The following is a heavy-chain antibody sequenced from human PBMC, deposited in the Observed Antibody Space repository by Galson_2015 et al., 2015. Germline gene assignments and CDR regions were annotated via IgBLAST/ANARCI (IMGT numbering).Heavy chain of an antibody. CDR2: IIPIGGST. Sequence: SVKVSCKASGYKFTNYFLDWVRQAPGQGLEWMGRIIPIGGSTTYAQKFQGRVTMTRDTSTNTVYMEMSSLRSEDTAVYYCARLGGPREDYWGQGTQVTVSS. D-gene: IGHD2-15*01. J-gene: IGHJ4*02. CDR3: ARLGGPREDY. V-gene: IGHV1-46*01. CDR1: GYKFTNYF.